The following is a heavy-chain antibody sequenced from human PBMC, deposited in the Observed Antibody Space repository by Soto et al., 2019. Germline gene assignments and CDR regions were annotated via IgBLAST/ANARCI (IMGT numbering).Heavy chain of an antibody. V-gene: IGHV1-69*13. CDR2: SIPVFGII. Sequence: SVNVSCKASGDTFKNYGITWVRQAPGQGLEWMGGSIPVFGIINYAQKFQGRVKITADEPTSTGYMEVSSLRAEDTAIYYCARLNYNQSSAYLDDWGQGTLVTVSS. J-gene: IGHJ4*02. D-gene: IGHD3-22*01. CDR1: GDTFKNYG. CDR3: ARLNYNQSSAYLDD.